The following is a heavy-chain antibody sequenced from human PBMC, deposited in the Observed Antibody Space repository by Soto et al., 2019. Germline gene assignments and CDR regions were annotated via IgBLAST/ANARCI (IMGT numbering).Heavy chain of an antibody. CDR2: IGSRGETYAT. J-gene: IGHJ6*02. CDR1: GFTFGASA. CDR3: ARDRLLGPPAPSSQIYYYGMDV. V-gene: IGHV3-73*01. Sequence: GGSLRLSCAASGFTFGASALQWVRQASGKGLEWLGRIGSRGETYATTYAASVKGRFTISRDNSKNTLYLQMNSLRAEDTAVYYCARDRLLGPPAPSSQIYYYGMDVWGQGTTVTVSS. D-gene: IGHD2-21*01.